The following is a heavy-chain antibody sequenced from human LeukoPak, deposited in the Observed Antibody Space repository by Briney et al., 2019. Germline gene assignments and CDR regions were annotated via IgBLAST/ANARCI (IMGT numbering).Heavy chain of an antibody. Sequence: GGSLRLSCAASGFTFSSNVMIWVRQAPGKGLEWVSSIPASGGNTYYADSVKGRFTISRDNSKNSLYLQMNSLRVEDTGVYYCAKESSGGWYFDYWGQGTLVTVSS. CDR1: GFTFSSNV. CDR3: AKESSGGWYFDY. V-gene: IGHV3-23*01. J-gene: IGHJ4*02. D-gene: IGHD6-19*01. CDR2: IPASGGNT.